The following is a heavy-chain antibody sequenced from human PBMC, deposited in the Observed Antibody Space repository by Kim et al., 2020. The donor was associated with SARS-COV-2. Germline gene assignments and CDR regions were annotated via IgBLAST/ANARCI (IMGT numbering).Heavy chain of an antibody. V-gene: IGHV3-30*02. J-gene: IGHJ4*02. Sequence: DSVKGRFTISRDNSKNTLYLQMNSLRAEDTAVYYCAKDRYYYGSGHFDYWGQGTLVTVSS. CDR3: AKDRYYYGSGHFDY. D-gene: IGHD3-10*01.